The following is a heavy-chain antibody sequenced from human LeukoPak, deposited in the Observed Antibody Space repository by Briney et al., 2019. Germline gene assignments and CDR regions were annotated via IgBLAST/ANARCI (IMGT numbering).Heavy chain of an antibody. V-gene: IGHV3-7*01. CDR2: IKEDGSEK. J-gene: IGHJ6*02. CDR1: GFTFSSFW. Sequence: GGSLRLSCAASGFTFSSFWMSWVRQAPGKGLEWMANIKEDGSEKYYVDSVKGRFTISRDNAKNSLYLQMNSLRAEDTAVYYCARERQAYSLYGMDVWGQGTTVTVSS. D-gene: IGHD1-26*01. CDR3: ARERQAYSLYGMDV.